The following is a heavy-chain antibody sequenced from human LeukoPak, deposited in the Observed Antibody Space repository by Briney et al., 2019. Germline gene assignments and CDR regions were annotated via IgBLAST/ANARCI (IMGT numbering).Heavy chain of an antibody. D-gene: IGHD5-18*01. V-gene: IGHV1-18*01. J-gene: IGHJ4*02. Sequence: AAVHVSCKASGYSFTSCGISWLRPPPARGLEGMGWVSAYNGNTNYAQKLQGRVTMTADTSTSTAYMELRSLRSDDTAVYYCARDRRGYSYGPRVTFDYWGQGTLVTVSS. CDR3: ARDRRGYSYGPRVTFDY. CDR2: VSAYNGNT. CDR1: GYSFTSCG.